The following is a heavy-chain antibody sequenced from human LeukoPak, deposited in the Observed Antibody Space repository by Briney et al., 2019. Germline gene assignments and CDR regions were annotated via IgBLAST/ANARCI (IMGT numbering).Heavy chain of an antibody. CDR3: ARLHRGYYYYYYMDV. J-gene: IGHJ6*03. D-gene: IGHD1-14*01. V-gene: IGHV4-34*01. Sequence: ASETLSLTCAVYGGSFSGYYWSWIRQPPGKGLEWIGEINHSGSTNYNPSLKSRVTISVDTSKNQFSLKLSSVTAADTAVYYCARLHRGYYYYYYMDVWGKGTTVTVSS. CDR2: INHSGST. CDR1: GGSFSGYY.